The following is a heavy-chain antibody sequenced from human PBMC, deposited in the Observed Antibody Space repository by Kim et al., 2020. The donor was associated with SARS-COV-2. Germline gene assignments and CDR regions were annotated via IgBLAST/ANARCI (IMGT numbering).Heavy chain of an antibody. CDR1: GGSISSGGYY. CDR3: ARADYGQAHFDY. J-gene: IGHJ4*02. CDR2: IYYSGST. V-gene: IGHV4-31*03. Sequence: SETLSLTCTVSGGSISSGGYYWSWIRQHPGKGLEWIGYIYYSGSTYYNPSLKSRVTISVDTSKNQFSLKLSAVTAADTAVYYCARADYGQAHFDYWGQGTLVTVSS. D-gene: IGHD4-17*01.